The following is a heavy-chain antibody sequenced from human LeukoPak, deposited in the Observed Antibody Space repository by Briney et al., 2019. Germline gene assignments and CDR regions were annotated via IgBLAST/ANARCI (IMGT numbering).Heavy chain of an antibody. CDR3: ANYGESGMDV. CDR1: GWSFSGYY. V-gene: IGHV4-34*01. Sequence: PSEALSLTCAVYGWSFSGYYWSWIRQPPGKGLEWIGEINNSGSTNYNPSLKSRVTISVDTSKNQFSLKLSSVTAADTAVYYCANYGESGMDVWGQGTTVTVSS. D-gene: IGHD4-17*01. J-gene: IGHJ6*02. CDR2: INNSGST.